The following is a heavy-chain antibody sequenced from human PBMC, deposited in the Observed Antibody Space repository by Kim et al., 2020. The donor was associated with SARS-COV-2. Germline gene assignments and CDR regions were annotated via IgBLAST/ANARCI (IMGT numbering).Heavy chain of an antibody. D-gene: IGHD7-27*01. CDR1: GFSFSSYW. CDR2: INNDGSGT. CDR3: ASLVVGKD. V-gene: IGHV3-74*01. J-gene: IGHJ4*02. Sequence: GGSLRLSCAASGFSFSSYWMHWVRQAPGKGLEWVSQINNDGSGTSYVDSVKGRFTVSRDNAKNTLYLQMDSLRAEDTAVYYCASLVVGKDWGQGTLVTVSS.